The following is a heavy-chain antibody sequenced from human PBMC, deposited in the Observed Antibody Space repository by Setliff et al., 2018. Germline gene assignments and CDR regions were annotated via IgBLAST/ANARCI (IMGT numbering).Heavy chain of an antibody. CDR3: ARGGMAAARRKGVFEY. J-gene: IGHJ4*02. D-gene: IGHD6-13*01. Sequence: ASVKVSCKASGYSLTRYYMHWVRQAPGQGLEWMGIINPGGGSASYAEKFQGRVTMTRDTSTSTFYMEVNILRSDDTAVYYCARGGMAAARRKGVFEYWGQGTLVTVSS. CDR2: INPGGGSA. CDR1: GYSLTRYY. V-gene: IGHV1-46*01.